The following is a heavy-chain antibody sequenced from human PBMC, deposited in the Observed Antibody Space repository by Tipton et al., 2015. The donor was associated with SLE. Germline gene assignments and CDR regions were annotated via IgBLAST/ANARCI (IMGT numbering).Heavy chain of an antibody. D-gene: IGHD3-10*01. CDR2: IYTSGNT. V-gene: IGHV4-4*08. J-gene: IGHJ4*02. CDR1: GGSVSGDY. Sequence: TLSLTCTVSGGSVSGDYWSWIRQPPGKGLEWIGYIYTSGNTLYNPSLESRVTISVDTSKNQFSLKVNSVTAADTAVYYCARHQTNNYGSGSPFDDWGQGTLVTVSS. CDR3: ARHQTNNYGSGSPFDD.